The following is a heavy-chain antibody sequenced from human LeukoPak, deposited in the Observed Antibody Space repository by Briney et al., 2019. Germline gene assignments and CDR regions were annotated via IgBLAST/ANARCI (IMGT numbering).Heavy chain of an antibody. D-gene: IGHD2-21*01. V-gene: IGHV4-39*01. CDR2: INYSGTTA. CDR3: ARHVDRFSFALPRFYFDL. Sequence: IPSETLSLTCTVSGGSIRNSDYLWGWIRQPPGKGLEWIGNINYSGTTAHYNPSLKSRVTMSADTSKNQFSLRLTSVTAADTAIYYCARHVDRFSFALPRFYFDLWGQGTLVPVSS. CDR1: GGSIRNSDYL. J-gene: IGHJ4*02.